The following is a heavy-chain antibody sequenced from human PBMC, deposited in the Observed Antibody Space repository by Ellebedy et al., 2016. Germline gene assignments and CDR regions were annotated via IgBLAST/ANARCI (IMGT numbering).Heavy chain of an antibody. V-gene: IGHV5-51*01. CDR2: IYPGDSDT. CDR1: GYSFTSYW. CDR3: ARPDAHCSSTSCFGGDWYFDL. D-gene: IGHD2-2*01. J-gene: IGHJ2*01. Sequence: GESLKISCKGSGYSFTSYWIGWVRQMPGKGLEWMGIIYPGDSDTRYSPSFQGQVTISADKSISTAYLQWSSLKASDTAMYYCARPDAHCSSTSCFGGDWYFDLWGRGTLVTVSS.